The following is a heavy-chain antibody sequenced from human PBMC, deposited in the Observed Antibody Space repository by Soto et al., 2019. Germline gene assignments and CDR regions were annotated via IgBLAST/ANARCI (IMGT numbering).Heavy chain of an antibody. D-gene: IGHD3-16*01. CDR2: IKSKTDGGTT. CDR1: GFTFSNAW. Sequence: GGSLRLSCAASGFTFSNAWMSWVRQAPGKGLEWVGRIKSKTDGGTTDYAAPVKGRFTISRDDSKNTLYLQMNSLKTEDTAVYYCTTLMITFGGVIAHWGQGTLVTVSS. CDR3: TTLMITFGGVIAH. V-gene: IGHV3-15*01. J-gene: IGHJ5*02.